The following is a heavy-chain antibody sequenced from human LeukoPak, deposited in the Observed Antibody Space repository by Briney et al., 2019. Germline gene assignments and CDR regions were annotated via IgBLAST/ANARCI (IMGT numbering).Heavy chain of an antibody. D-gene: IGHD3-3*01. V-gene: IGHV3-11*04. J-gene: IGHJ3*02. CDR1: GFTFSDYY. CDR3: ARDLDTYYDFWSGYSPRGHDAFDI. Sequence: GGSLRLSCAASGFTFSDYYMSWIRQAPGKGLEWVSYISSSGSTIYYADSLKGRFTISRDNARNSLYLQMNSLRAEDTAVYYCARDLDTYYDFWSGYSPRGHDAFDIWGQGTMVTVSS. CDR2: ISSSGSTI.